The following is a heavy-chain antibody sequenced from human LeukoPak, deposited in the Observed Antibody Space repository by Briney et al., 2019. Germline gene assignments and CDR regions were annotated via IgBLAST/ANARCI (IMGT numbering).Heavy chain of an antibody. D-gene: IGHD3-3*01. V-gene: IGHV3-23*01. Sequence: PGGSLRLSCAASGFTFSSYAMSWVRQAPGKGLEWVSAISGSGGSTYCADSVKGRFTISRDNSKNTLYLQMNSLRAEDTAVYYCATNSPNYDFWSGYPRYAFDIWGQGTMVTVSS. CDR3: ATNSPNYDFWSGYPRYAFDI. J-gene: IGHJ3*02. CDR1: GFTFSSYA. CDR2: ISGSGGST.